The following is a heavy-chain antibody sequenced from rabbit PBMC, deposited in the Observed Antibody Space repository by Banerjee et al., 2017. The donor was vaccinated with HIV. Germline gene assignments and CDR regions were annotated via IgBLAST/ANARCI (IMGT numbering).Heavy chain of an antibody. Sequence: QSLEESGGDLVKPGASLTLTCTASGLDFSYSYWICWVRQAPGKGLEWIGSIYTGDGSTYYANWVNGRITISSDNAQNTVDLQMNSLTAADTATYFCAREGILYASSSGGYRYYYFNLWGPGTLVTVS. J-gene: IGHJ4*01. CDR1: GLDFSYSYW. V-gene: IGHV1S40*01. CDR3: AREGILYASSSGGYRYYYFNL. D-gene: IGHD1-1*01. CDR2: IYTGDGST.